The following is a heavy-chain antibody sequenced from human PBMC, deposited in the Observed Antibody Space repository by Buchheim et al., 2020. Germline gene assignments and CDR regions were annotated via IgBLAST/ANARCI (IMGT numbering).Heavy chain of an antibody. CDR3: AQGRVQLWLRY. D-gene: IGHD5-18*01. CDR1: GGSFSGYY. Sequence: QVQLQQWGAGLLKPSETLSLTCAVYGGSFSGYYWSWIRQPPGKGLEWIGEINHSGSTNYNPSLKSRVTISVDTSKHHFTLKLSSVTAADTAVYYCAQGRVQLWLRYWGQGTL. V-gene: IGHV4-34*01. CDR2: INHSGST. J-gene: IGHJ4*02.